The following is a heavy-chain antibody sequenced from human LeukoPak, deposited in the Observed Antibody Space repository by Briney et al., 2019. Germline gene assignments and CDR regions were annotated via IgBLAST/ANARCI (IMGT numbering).Heavy chain of an antibody. Sequence: ASVKVSCKASGGTFSSYAISWVRQAPGQGLEWMGRIIPILGIANYAQKFQGRVTITADESTSTAYMELSSLRSEDTAVYYCATSGPIRGYCSSTSCSLASLGPWGQGTLVTVSS. J-gene: IGHJ5*02. CDR2: IIPILGIA. CDR1: GGTFSSYA. CDR3: ATSGPIRGYCSSTSCSLASLGP. D-gene: IGHD2-2*01. V-gene: IGHV1-69*04.